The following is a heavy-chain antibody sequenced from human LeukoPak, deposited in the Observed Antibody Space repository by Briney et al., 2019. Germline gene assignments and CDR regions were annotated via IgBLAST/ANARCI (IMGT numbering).Heavy chain of an antibody. V-gene: IGHV3-7*01. J-gene: IGHJ5*02. CDR1: GFTFSSYW. Sequence: GSLRLSCAASGFTFSSYWMSWVRQAPGKGLEWVANIKQDGSEKYYVGSVKGRFTISRDNAKNSLYLQMNSLRAEDTAVYYCARDRSDDPEWFDPWGQATPVTVSS. D-gene: IGHD1-14*01. CDR3: ARDRSDDPEWFDP. CDR2: IKQDGSEK.